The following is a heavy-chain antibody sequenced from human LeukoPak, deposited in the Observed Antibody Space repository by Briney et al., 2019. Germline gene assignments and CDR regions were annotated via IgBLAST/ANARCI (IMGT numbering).Heavy chain of an antibody. Sequence: LSLTCTVSGGSIRSSSYYWGWIRQPPGKGLEWVSYISSSGSTIKYADSVKGRFTISRDNANNSLYLQMNSLRAEDTAVYYCAGVEFGSRYYYYVDVWGKGTTVTVSS. CDR1: GGSIRSSSYY. CDR2: ISSSGSTI. CDR3: AGVEFGSRYYYYVDV. D-gene: IGHD1-1*01. V-gene: IGHV3-11*01. J-gene: IGHJ6*03.